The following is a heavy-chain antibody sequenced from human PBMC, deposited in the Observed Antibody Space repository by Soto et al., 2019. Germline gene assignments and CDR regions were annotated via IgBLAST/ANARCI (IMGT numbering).Heavy chain of an antibody. Sequence: GGSLRLSCAASGFTFSSYWMSWVRQAPGKGLEWVANIKQDGSEKYYVDSVKGRFTISRDNAKNSLYLQMNSLRAEDTAVYYCASSPRITIFGVVISRNDAFDIWGQGTMVTVSS. D-gene: IGHD3-3*01. CDR3: ASSPRITIFGVVISRNDAFDI. V-gene: IGHV3-7*01. CDR2: IKQDGSEK. J-gene: IGHJ3*02. CDR1: GFTFSSYW.